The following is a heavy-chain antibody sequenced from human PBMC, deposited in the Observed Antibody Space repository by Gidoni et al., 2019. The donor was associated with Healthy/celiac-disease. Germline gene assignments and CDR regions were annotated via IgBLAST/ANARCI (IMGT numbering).Heavy chain of an antibody. V-gene: IGHV4-30-2*01. CDR3: ASMAKWFGESLDAFDI. D-gene: IGHD3-10*01. CDR1: GGSIRSGGYS. CDR2: IIHSGST. Sequence: QLQLQESGSGLVKPSQTLSLTCAGSGGSIRSGGYSECWIRQPPGKGLEWMGYIIHSGSTYYTPSLKSRDTISTNTAKNQFSLKLSSVTAADTAVYYCASMAKWFGESLDAFDIWGQGTMVTVSS. J-gene: IGHJ3*02.